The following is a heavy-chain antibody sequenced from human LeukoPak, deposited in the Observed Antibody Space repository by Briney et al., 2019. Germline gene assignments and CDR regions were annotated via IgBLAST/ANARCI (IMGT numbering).Heavy chain of an antibody. CDR2: ISYDGSNK. J-gene: IGHJ4*02. D-gene: IGHD6-19*01. CDR1: GFTFSSYA. CDR3: AKALGQWLPKAVFDY. Sequence: GGSLRLSCAASGFTFSSYAMHWVRQAPGKGLEWVAVISYDGSNKYYADSVKGRFTISRDNSKNTLYLQMNSLRAEDTAVYYCAKALGQWLPKAVFDYWGQGTLVTVSS. V-gene: IGHV3-30*04.